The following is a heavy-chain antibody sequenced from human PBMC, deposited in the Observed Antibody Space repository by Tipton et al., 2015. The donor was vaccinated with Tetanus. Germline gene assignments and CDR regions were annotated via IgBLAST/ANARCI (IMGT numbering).Heavy chain of an antibody. CDR2: IYPDDSDT. V-gene: IGHV5-51*01. CDR3: ARRLGPLTGDYIWYFDL. CDR1: GYSVNIYW. J-gene: IGHJ2*01. Sequence: QLVQSGAEGKKPGETLKISCSGSGYSVNIYWLAGGGQMPGKGLEWMGIIYPDDSDTRYSPSFQGQVTISADKSTTPAYLQWSSLKASDTAMYYCARRLGPLTGDYIWYFDLWGRGTQVTVSS. D-gene: IGHD7-27*01.